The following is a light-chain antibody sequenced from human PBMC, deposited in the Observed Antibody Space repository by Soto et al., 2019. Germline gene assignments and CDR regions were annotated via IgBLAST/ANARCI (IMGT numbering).Light chain of an antibody. CDR3: KQYCSTPLT. Sequence: EIVLKQSPDTLSLSPGERATLSCRASQSVRSNYLAWYQQKPGQAPRFLIYDASSRVTGIPDRFSGSRSGTKFTLTISRLETEDFAVYYCKQYCSTPLTFSGGTKVNIK. CDR2: DAS. J-gene: IGKJ4*01. V-gene: IGKV3-20*01. CDR1: QSVRSNY.